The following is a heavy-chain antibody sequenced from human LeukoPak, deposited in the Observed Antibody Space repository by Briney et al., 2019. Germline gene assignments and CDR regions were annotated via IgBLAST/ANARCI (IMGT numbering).Heavy chain of an antibody. CDR2: IIPILGIA. CDR3: ARDGRTIFGVVIQGGPSWFDP. V-gene: IGHV1-69*04. Sequence: GASVKVSCKASGGTFSSYAISWVRQAPGQGLEWMGRIIPILGIANYAQKFQGRVTITADKSTSTAYMELSSLRSEDTAVYYCARDGRTIFGVVIQGGPSWFDPWGQGTLVTVSS. J-gene: IGHJ5*02. CDR1: GGTFSSYA. D-gene: IGHD3-3*01.